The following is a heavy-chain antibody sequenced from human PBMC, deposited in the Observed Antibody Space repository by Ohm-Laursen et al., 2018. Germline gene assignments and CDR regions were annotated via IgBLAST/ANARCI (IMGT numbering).Heavy chain of an antibody. Sequence: SETLSLTCAVYGGSFSGYYWSWIRQPPGKGLEWIGEINHSGSTNYNPSLKSRVTISVDTSKNQFSLKLSSVTAADTAVYYCARVAFPYYYDSSGYTHWGQGTTVTVSS. CDR1: GGSFSGYY. V-gene: IGHV4-34*01. CDR3: ARVAFPYYYDSSGYTH. D-gene: IGHD3-22*01. CDR2: INHSGST. J-gene: IGHJ6*02.